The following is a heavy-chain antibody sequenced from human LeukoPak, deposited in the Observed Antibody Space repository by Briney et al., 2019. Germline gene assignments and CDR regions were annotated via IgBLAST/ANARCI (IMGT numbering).Heavy chain of an antibody. V-gene: IGHV4-59*11. D-gene: IGHD2-2*01. Sequence: SETLSLTCTVGGGSLSSHYWSWIRQPPGKGLELVGHIYYTVTTFYNPSLNSRVTISLDTSRNQFSLRLTSVTAADTAVYYCARFSSGCSTASCYLTNWGQGTLVTVSS. CDR2: IYYTVTT. J-gene: IGHJ4*02. CDR3: ARFSSGCSTASCYLTN. CDR1: GGSLSSHY.